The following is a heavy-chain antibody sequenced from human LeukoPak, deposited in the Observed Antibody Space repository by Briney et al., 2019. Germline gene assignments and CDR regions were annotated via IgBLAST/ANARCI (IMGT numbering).Heavy chain of an antibody. Sequence: PSETLSLTCSVSGGSTSNYYWNWLRQPAGKGLEWIGRIYASGSTNYNPSLKSRVTISMDKSKNHFSLNLKSVTAADTAFYYCARDFYGDDGHHPFDYWGQGIQVTVSS. D-gene: IGHD2/OR15-2a*01. CDR1: GGSTSNYY. V-gene: IGHV4-4*07. CDR3: ARDFYGDDGHHPFDY. CDR2: IYASGST. J-gene: IGHJ4*02.